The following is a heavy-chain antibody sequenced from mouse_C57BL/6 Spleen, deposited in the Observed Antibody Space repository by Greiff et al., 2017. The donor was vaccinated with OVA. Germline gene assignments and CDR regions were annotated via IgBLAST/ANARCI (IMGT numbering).Heavy chain of an antibody. CDR3: AKKLGRYYFDY. CDR1: GYTFTGYW. V-gene: IGHV1-9*01. D-gene: IGHD4-1*01. Sequence: LVESGAELMKPGASVKLSCKATGYTFTGYWIEWVKQRPGHGLEWIGEILPVSGSTNYNEKFKGKATFTADTSSNTAYMQLSSLTTEDSAIYCSAKKLGRYYFDYWGQGTTLTVSS. CDR2: ILPVSGST. J-gene: IGHJ2*01.